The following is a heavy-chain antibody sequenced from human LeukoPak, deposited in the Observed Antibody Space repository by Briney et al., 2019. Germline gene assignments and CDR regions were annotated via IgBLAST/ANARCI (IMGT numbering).Heavy chain of an antibody. CDR1: GFTFSSYG. J-gene: IGHJ6*03. Sequence: GGSLRLSCAASGFTFSSYGMHWVRQAPGKGLEWVAVISYDGSNKYYADSVKGRFAISRDNSKNTLYLQMNSLRAEDTAVYYCAKVQGGDYYYYMDVWGKGTTVTVSS. V-gene: IGHV3-30*18. CDR2: ISYDGSNK. CDR3: AKVQGGDYYYYMDV. D-gene: IGHD3-10*01.